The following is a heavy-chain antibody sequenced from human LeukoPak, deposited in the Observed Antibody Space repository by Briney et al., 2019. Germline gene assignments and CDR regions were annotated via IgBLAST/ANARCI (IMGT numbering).Heavy chain of an antibody. Sequence: GGSLRLSCTASGFTFGDYAMSWFRQAPGKGLEWVGFIRSKAYGGTTEYAASVKGRFTISRDDSKSIAYLQMNSLKTEDTAVYYCTRVKLLIVLMVYATSGSYWFDPWGQGTLVTVSS. CDR2: IRSKAYGGTT. CDR1: GFTFGDYA. V-gene: IGHV3-49*03. CDR3: TRVKLLIVLMVYATSGSYWFDP. J-gene: IGHJ5*02. D-gene: IGHD2-8*01.